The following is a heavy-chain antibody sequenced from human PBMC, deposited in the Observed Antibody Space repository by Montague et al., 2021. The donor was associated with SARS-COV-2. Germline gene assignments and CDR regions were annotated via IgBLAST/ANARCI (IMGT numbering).Heavy chain of an antibody. Sequence: SLRLSCAASGFTFGDYAMHWVRQAPGKGLEWVSGISWNSGSIGYADSVQGRFNISRDNDKNSLYLQMNSLRAEDTALYYCAKDTGLRTELGLDAFDIWGQGTMVTVSS. CDR2: ISWNSGSI. D-gene: IGHD1-26*01. V-gene: IGHV3-9*01. CDR3: AKDTGLRTELGLDAFDI. CDR1: GFTFGDYA. J-gene: IGHJ3*02.